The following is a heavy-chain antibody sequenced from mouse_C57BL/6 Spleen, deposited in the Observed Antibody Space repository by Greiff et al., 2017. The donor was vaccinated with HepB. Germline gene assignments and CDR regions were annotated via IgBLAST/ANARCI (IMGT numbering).Heavy chain of an antibody. CDR2: IWSGGST. CDR3: ANYDYDEDYYAMDY. D-gene: IGHD2-4*01. V-gene: IGHV2-2*01. J-gene: IGHJ4*01. CDR1: GFSLTSYG. Sequence: VKLLESGPGLVQPSQSLSITCTVSGFSLTSYGVHWVRQSPGKGLEWLGVIWSGGSTDYNAAFISRLSISKDNSKSQVFFKMNSLQADDTAIYYCANYDYDEDYYAMDYWGQGTSVTVSS.